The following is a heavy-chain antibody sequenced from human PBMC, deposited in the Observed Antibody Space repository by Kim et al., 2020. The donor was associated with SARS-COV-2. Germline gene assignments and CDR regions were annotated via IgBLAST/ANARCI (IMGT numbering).Heavy chain of an antibody. J-gene: IGHJ4*02. CDR1: GYTFKTYD. V-gene: IGHV1-8*01. CDR3: AKHSGSAGGSECDF. Sequence: ASVKVSCKASGYTFKTYDIHWVRQAPGQGLEWLGWMHPYTGNTGYAPKFRGRVLMTRNTSISTAYMQLSSLTSEDTAVYYCAKHSGSAGGSECDFWGQGT. D-gene: IGHD3-10*01. CDR2: MHPYTGNT.